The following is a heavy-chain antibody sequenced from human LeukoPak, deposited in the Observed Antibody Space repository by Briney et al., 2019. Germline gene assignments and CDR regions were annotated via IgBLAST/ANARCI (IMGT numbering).Heavy chain of an antibody. J-gene: IGHJ4*02. CDR1: GGSISSGGYY. D-gene: IGHD6-6*01. Sequence: SETLSLTCTVSGGSISSGGYYWSWIRQHPGKGLEWIGYIYYSGSTNYNPSLKSRVTISVDTSKNQFSLKLSSVTAADTAVYYCARGEYSSSSGTGYWGQGTLVTVPS. CDR2: IYYSGST. CDR3: ARGEYSSSSGTGY. V-gene: IGHV4-31*03.